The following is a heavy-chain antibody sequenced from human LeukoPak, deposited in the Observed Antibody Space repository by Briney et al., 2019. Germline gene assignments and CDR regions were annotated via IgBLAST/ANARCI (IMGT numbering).Heavy chain of an antibody. CDR1: GFTFDDYA. Sequence: GRSLTLSCAASGFTFDDYARHWVRQAPGKGLEWVSGISWNSGSIDYAVSVKGRFTISRDNAKNSLSLQMNSLRPEDTAFYYCAKGTGRYWTFFDTWGERTLVTVSS. CDR2: ISWNSGSI. CDR3: AKGTGRYWTFFDT. D-gene: IGHD1-26*01. J-gene: IGHJ4*02. V-gene: IGHV3-9*01.